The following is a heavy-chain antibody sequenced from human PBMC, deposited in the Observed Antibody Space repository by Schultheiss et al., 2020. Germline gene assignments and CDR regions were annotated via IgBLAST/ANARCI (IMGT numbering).Heavy chain of an antibody. CDR3: ARSGYTTGTVYYFDH. CDR2: IYYSGST. J-gene: IGHJ4*02. Sequence: SETLSLTCTVSGGSVSSGSYYWSWIRQPPGKGLEWIGYIYYSGSTYYNPSLKGRVTISVDTSKNQFSLKLSSVTAADTAVYYCARSGYTTGTVYYFDHWGQGTLVTVSS. D-gene: IGHD6-13*01. CDR1: GGSVSSGSYY. V-gene: IGHV4-61*01.